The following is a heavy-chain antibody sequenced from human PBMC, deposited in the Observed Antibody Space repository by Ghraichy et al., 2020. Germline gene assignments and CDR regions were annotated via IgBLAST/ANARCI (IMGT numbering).Heavy chain of an antibody. D-gene: IGHD3-10*01. CDR2: IYYSGST. J-gene: IGHJ3*02. CDR1: GGSISSGGYS. Sequence: SQTLSLTCAVSGGSISSGGYSWSWIRQPPGKGLEWIGYIYYSGSTYYNPSLKSRVTISVDTSKNQFSLKLSSVTAADTAVYYCARAGGFGDQIGGAFDIWGQGTMVTVSS. V-gene: IGHV4-30-4*07. CDR3: ARAGGFGDQIGGAFDI.